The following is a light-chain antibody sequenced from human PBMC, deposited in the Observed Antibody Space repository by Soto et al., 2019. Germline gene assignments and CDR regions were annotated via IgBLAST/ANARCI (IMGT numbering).Light chain of an antibody. CDR3: QQYVNALT. J-gene: IGKJ4*01. CDR2: DAS. V-gene: IGKV1-33*01. CDR1: QDISNH. Sequence: DIPMNQSPSSLSASAGERVTITCQASQDISNHLNWYQQKAGKAPKLLINDASNLETGVPSRFSGSGSGTDFTLTISSLQPEDIATYYCQQYVNALTFGGGTKVEIK.